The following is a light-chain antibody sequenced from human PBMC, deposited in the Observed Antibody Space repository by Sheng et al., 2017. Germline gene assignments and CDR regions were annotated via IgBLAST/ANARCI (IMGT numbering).Light chain of an antibody. CDR1: QDISSN. Sequence: DIQMTQSPSSLSASVGDRVTITCQASQDISSNLSWYQQKPGKAPKLLIYDASNLETGVPSRFSGSGSGTDFTFTISSLQPEDIATYYCQHYNLPITFGQGTRLEIK. V-gene: IGKV1-33*01. CDR3: QHYNLPIT. J-gene: IGKJ5*01. CDR2: DAS.